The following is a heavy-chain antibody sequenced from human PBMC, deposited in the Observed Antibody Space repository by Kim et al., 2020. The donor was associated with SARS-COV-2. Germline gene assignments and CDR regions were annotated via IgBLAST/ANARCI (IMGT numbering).Heavy chain of an antibody. V-gene: IGHV4-39*01. CDR3: ARRDIVATIDY. Sequence: YNPSLQSRVPISGDTSKNQFPLKLSSVTAAATAVYYCARRDIVATIDYWGQGSLVTVSS. D-gene: IGHD5-12*01. J-gene: IGHJ4*02.